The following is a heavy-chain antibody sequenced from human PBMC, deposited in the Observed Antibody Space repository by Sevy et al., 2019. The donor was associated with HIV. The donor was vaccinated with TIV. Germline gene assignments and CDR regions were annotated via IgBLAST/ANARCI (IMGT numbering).Heavy chain of an antibody. J-gene: IGHJ6*02. CDR1: GFTFRNFG. CDR3: AREGARDYYYDGVDV. V-gene: IGHV3-30*03. CDR2: VSYDGSSK. Sequence: GGSLRLSCVGSGFTFRNFGVHWLRQAPGKGLEWLSVVSYDGSSKYYVDSVKGRFIVSRDNSKNTLYLQMNSLRTGDTAGDYGAREGARDYYYDGVDVWGQGTTVTVSS.